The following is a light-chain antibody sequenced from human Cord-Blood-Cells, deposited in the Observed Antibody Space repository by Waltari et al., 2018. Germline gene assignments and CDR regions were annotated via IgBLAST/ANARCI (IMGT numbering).Light chain of an antibody. V-gene: IGKV3-20*01. CDR1: QSVSSSY. Sequence: DIVLTQSPGTPSLPPRASATPPCRASQSVSSSYLAWYQHKPGQAPRLLIYGASSRATGIPDRFSGSGSGTDFTLTISRLEPEDFAVYYCQQYGSSPWTFGQGTKVEIK. J-gene: IGKJ1*01. CDR3: QQYGSSPWT. CDR2: GAS.